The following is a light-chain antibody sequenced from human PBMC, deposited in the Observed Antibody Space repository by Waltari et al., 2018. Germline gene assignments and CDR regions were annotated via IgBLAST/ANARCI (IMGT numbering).Light chain of an antibody. CDR3: CSYASNDVL. Sequence: QSALTQSASVSGSPGQSITIPCTGTITDIGIYKYVSWYQQHPGKAPKPIIYEVSKRPSGVSNPCSGSKAGNTASLTIAGLQADDEADYYCCSYASNDVLFGGGTKVTVL. V-gene: IGLV2-23*02. CDR2: EVS. CDR1: ITDIGIYKY. J-gene: IGLJ2*01.